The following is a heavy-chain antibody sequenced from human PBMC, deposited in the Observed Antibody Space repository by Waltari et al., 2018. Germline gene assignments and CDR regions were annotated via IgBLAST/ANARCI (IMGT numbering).Heavy chain of an antibody. J-gene: IGHJ4*02. V-gene: IGHV1-2*02. CDR2: INPNSGGT. Sequence: GAEVKKPGASVKVSCKASGYTFTGYYMHWVRQAPGQGLEWMGWINPNSGGTNYAQKFQGRVTMTRDTSSSTAYMELSRLRSDDTAVYYCARGNDYYGSGSVDYWGQGTLVTVSS. D-gene: IGHD3-10*01. CDR3: ARGNDYYGSGSVDY. CDR1: GYTFTGYY.